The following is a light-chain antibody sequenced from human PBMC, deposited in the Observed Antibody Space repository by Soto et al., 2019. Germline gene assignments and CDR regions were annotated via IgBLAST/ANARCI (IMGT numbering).Light chain of an antibody. V-gene: IGLV1-44*01. CDR2: SNN. J-gene: IGLJ1*01. Sequence: QSVLTQPPSVSAAPGQKVTISCSGSSSNIGGNSVSWYQQVPGTAPKLLIYSNNQRPSGVPDRFSGSKSGTSASLATSGLQSEDEADYYCAAWDDSLNALVFGTGTKVTVL. CDR1: SSNIGGNS. CDR3: AAWDDSLNALV.